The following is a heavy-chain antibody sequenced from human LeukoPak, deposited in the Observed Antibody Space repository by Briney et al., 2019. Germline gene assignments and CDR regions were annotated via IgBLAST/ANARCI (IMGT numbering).Heavy chain of an antibody. V-gene: IGHV3-53*01. Sequence: GGSLRLSCAASGFTVSSNYMSWVRQAPGKGLEWVSVIYSGGSTYYADSVKGRFTISRDNSKNTLYLQMNSLRAEDTAVYYCAKTPHEWELPRFDYWGQGTLVAVSS. CDR1: GFTVSSNY. CDR2: IYSGGST. D-gene: IGHD1-26*01. J-gene: IGHJ4*02. CDR3: AKTPHEWELPRFDY.